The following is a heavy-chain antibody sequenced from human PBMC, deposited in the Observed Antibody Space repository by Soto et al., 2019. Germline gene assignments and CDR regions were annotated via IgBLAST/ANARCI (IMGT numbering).Heavy chain of an antibody. CDR3: ARGHIVPDY. CDR1: GYIFTSYY. V-gene: IGHV1-46*01. Sequence: QVQLVQSGAEVKKPGASVKVSCKASGYIFTSYYMHWVRQAPGQGLEWMGIINPSGGSTNYAQKFQGRVPMTRHTSTSTVYMELSSLRSEDTAVYYCARGHIVPDYWGQGTLVTVSS. J-gene: IGHJ4*02. CDR2: INPSGGST. D-gene: IGHD2-2*01.